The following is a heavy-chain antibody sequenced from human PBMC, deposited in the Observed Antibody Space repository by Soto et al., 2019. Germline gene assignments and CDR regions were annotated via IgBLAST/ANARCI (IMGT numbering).Heavy chain of an antibody. D-gene: IGHD3-10*01. CDR1: GFTVSSNY. CDR2: IYSGGST. V-gene: IGHV3-66*01. Sequence: GGSLRLSCAASGFTVSSNYMSWVRQAPGKGLEWVSVIYSGGSTYYADSVKGRFTISRDNSKNTLYLQMNSLRAEDTAVYYCARDLLYYYGSGSYHDAFDIWGQGTMVTVSS. CDR3: ARDLLYYYGSGSYHDAFDI. J-gene: IGHJ3*02.